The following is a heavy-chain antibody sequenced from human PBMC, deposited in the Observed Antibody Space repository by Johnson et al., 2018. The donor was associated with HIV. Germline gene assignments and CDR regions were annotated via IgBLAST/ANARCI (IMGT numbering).Heavy chain of an antibody. CDR2: ISSGGRTI. CDR1: GFTFSDYY. V-gene: IGHV3-11*04. J-gene: IGHJ3*02. CDR3: I. Sequence: VQLVESGGGLGKPGGSLRLSCAGSGFTFSDYYMNWLRQAPGKGLEWVSYISSGGRTIYYADSVKGRFTISRDNAKNSLYLQMNSLRAEDTADAFDIWGQGTMVTVSS.